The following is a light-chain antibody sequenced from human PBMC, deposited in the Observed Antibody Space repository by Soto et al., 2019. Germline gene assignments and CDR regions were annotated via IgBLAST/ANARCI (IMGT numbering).Light chain of an antibody. J-gene: IGKJ1*01. CDR2: AAS. V-gene: IGKV1-39*01. Sequence: DIQMTQSPSSLSASVGDRVTITCRASQSISNYLNWYQQRPGKAPKLLIYAASSLKSGVPSRFSGSGSGTDFTLIISSLQPEDFATYYCQQTYNTLTFGQGTNVEIK. CDR1: QSISNY. CDR3: QQTYNTLT.